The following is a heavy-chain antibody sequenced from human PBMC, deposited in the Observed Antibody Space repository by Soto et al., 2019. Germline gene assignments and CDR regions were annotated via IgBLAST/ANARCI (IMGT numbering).Heavy chain of an antibody. CDR2: ISSREVTV. V-gene: IGHV3-11*01. CDR3: ARVSASGWHVNGRDYFDS. D-gene: IGHD6-19*01. CDR1: GFTFSNYY. J-gene: IGHJ4*02. Sequence: GGSLRLSCAASGFTFSNYYMTWIRQAPGKGLECLSYISSREVTVYYADSVKGRFTISRGNTKNSLYLQMTTLRDEDTAVYYCARVSASGWHVNGRDYFDSWGQGTLVTVSS.